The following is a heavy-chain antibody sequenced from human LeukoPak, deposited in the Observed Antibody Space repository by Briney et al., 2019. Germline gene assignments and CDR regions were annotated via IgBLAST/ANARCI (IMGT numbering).Heavy chain of an antibody. CDR3: AKDRVFQLPEYFQH. J-gene: IGHJ1*01. Sequence: QTGGSLRPSCAASGFTFSSYAMSWVRQAPGKGLEWVSAISGSGGSTYYADSVKGRFTISRDNSKNTLYLQMNSLRAEDTAVYYCAKDRVFQLPEYFQHWGQGTLVTVSS. CDR1: GFTFSSYA. D-gene: IGHD6-13*01. CDR2: ISGSGGST. V-gene: IGHV3-23*01.